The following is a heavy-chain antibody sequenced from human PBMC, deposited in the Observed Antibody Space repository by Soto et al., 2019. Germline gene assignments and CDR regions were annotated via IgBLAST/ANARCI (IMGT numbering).Heavy chain of an antibody. Sequence: ASVKVSCKTSGYTFSDYYIHWVRQAPGQGPEWLAWINPKSGGTNYAPLFRGRVTLTRDTSTSTVYMEMRGLRSDDTAVYYCVRPTATILYYFESWGQGTLVTVSS. CDR2: INPKSGGT. D-gene: IGHD2-15*01. V-gene: IGHV1-2*02. J-gene: IGHJ4*02. CDR1: GYTFSDYY. CDR3: VRPTATILYYFES.